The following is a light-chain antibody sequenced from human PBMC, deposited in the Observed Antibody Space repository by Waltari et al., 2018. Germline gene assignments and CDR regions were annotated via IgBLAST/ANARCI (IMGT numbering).Light chain of an antibody. CDR2: YNN. Sequence: QSVLTQPPSASGTPGQRVTISCSGGSSNIGRNTVNWYQHVPGTAPKLLIYYNNPRPSWVPDRFSGSMSDTSASLAISGLQSEDGATYYCSVWDDSLNGVIFGGGTNLAVL. V-gene: IGLV1-44*01. CDR1: SSNIGRNT. CDR3: SVWDDSLNGVI. J-gene: IGLJ2*01.